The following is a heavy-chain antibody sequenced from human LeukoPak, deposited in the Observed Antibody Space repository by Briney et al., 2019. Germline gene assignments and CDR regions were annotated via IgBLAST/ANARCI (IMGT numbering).Heavy chain of an antibody. J-gene: IGHJ6*02. CDR3: VKDDAATFYYYFMDV. CDR1: GFTFSSYG. CDR2: ISSNGGST. Sequence: GGSLRLSCSASGFTFSSYGMHWVRQAPGKGLDYVSGISSNGGSTHYAESVKGRFTISRDNSKNTLFLQMSSLRPEDTAVYYCVKDDAATFYYYFMDVWGQGTTVPVSS. D-gene: IGHD5-18*01. V-gene: IGHV3-64D*09.